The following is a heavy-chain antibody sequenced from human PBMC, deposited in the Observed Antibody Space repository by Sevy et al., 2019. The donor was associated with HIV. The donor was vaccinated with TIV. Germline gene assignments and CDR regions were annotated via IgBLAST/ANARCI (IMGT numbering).Heavy chain of an antibody. CDR3: VRVGGRIHDFDY. V-gene: IGHV3-11*01. J-gene: IGHJ4*02. CDR2: ISDSGHIK. CDR1: GFTFSDFY. D-gene: IGHD3-16*01. Sequence: GGSLRLSCAASGFTFSDFYMSWIRQAPGKGLEWVSYISDSGHIKHYEDSVKGRFLISRDNAHNTVHLQMNSLTAEDTADYYCVRVGGRIHDFDYWGRGTLVTVSS.